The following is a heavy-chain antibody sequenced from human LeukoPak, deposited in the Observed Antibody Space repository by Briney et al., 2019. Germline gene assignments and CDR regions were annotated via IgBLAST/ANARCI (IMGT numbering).Heavy chain of an antibody. CDR3: ARDSGYSSSYDY. CDR1: GGSISSYY. J-gene: IGHJ4*02. CDR2: IYYSGST. Sequence: SETLSLTCTVSGGSISSYYWSWIRQPPGKGLEWIGYIYYSGSTNYNPSLKSRVTISVDTSQNQFSLKLSSVTAADTAVYYCARDSGYSSSYDYWGQGTLVTVSS. V-gene: IGHV4-59*01. D-gene: IGHD6-6*01.